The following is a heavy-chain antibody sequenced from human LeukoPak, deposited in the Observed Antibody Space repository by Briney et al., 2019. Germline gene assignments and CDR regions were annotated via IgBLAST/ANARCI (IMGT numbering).Heavy chain of an antibody. CDR3: AADWRTTYYDVWSGYWYAFDI. CDR2: IVVGSGNT. Sequence: TSVKVSCKASGFTFTTSAMQWVRQARGQRLEWIGWIVVGSGNTNYAQKFQERVTITRDMSTSTAYMELSSLRSEDTAVYYCAADWRTTYYDVWSGYWYAFDIWGQGTMVTVSS. J-gene: IGHJ3*02. CDR1: GFTFTTSA. D-gene: IGHD3-3*01. V-gene: IGHV1-58*02.